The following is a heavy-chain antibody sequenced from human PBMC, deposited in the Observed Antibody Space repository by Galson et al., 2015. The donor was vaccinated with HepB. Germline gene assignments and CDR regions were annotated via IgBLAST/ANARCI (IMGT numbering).Heavy chain of an antibody. CDR3: AKDAVFGVINLAYSDY. CDR1: GFTFDDYG. Sequence: SLRLSCAASGFTFDDYGMNWVRQAPGKGLEWVAGVSGSGVSTYYSDSVKGRFTIARDNSMSTLFLQMNSLRAEDTAVYYCAKDAVFGVINLAYSDYWGQGTLVTVSS. V-gene: IGHV3-23*01. CDR2: VSGSGVST. J-gene: IGHJ4*02. D-gene: IGHD3-3*01.